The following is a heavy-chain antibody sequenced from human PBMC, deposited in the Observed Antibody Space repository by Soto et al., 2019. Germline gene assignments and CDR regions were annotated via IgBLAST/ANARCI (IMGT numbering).Heavy chain of an antibody. CDR1: GLSITDSEMG. V-gene: IGHV2-26*01. Sequence: QVTLKESGPVLVKPTEPLTLRCTVSGLSITDSEMGVSWIRQPPGHPLEWLAHLASSGEKSYRTFLKSRLAISKDTSKSQIVLTMTNMDPADTATYYCARRHLAVAVSPWFDPWGQGIPVTVSS. CDR2: LASSGEK. D-gene: IGHD6-19*01. CDR3: ARRHLAVAVSPWFDP. J-gene: IGHJ5*02.